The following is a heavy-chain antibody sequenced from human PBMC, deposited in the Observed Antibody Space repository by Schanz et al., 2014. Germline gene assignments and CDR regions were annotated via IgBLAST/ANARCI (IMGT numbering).Heavy chain of an antibody. CDR1: GFTFSSYD. CDR3: ARDYRGYGPHLDY. V-gene: IGHV3-33*01. J-gene: IGHJ4*02. Sequence: QAQLVESGGGVVQPGRSLRLSCVASGFTFSSYDVFWVRQAPGKGLEWVAILWHDGSKKYYADSVKGRFTVSRDNSKNTMYLQLISLKAEDMAVYYCARDYRGYGPHLDYWGQGSLVTVSS. CDR2: LWHDGSKK. D-gene: IGHD5-12*01.